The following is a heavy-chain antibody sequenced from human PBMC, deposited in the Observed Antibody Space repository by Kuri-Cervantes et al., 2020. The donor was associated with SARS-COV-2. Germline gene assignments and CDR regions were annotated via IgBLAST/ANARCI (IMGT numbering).Heavy chain of an antibody. Sequence: GGSLRLSCAASGFTFSSYSMNWVRQAPGKWLEWVSSISSSSSYIYYADSVKGRFAISRDNAKNSLYLQMNSLRAEDTAVYYCARDEVVVVPAAISGWYYYGMDVWGQGTTVTVSS. D-gene: IGHD2-2*02. CDR2: ISSSSSYI. J-gene: IGHJ6*02. CDR1: GFTFSSYS. CDR3: ARDEVVVVPAAISGWYYYGMDV. V-gene: IGHV3-21*01.